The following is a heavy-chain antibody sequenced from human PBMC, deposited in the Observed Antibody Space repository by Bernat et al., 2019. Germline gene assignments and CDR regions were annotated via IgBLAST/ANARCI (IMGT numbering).Heavy chain of an antibody. CDR1: GGSISSSNW. CDR2: IYHSGST. V-gene: IGHV4-4*02. D-gene: IGHD5-18*01. J-gene: IGHJ6*02. CDR3: ARVGMSGYSYGYAFYYYYGMDV. Sequence: QVQLQESGPGLVKPSGTLSLTCAVSGGSISSSNWWSWVRQPPGKGLEWIGEIYHSGSTNYNPSLKSRVTISVDKSNNQFSLKLSSVTAADTAVYYCARVGMSGYSYGYAFYYYYGMDVWGQGTTVTVSS.